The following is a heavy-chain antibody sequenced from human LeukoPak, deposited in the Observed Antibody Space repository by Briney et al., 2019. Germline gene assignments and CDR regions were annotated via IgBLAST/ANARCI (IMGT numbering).Heavy chain of an antibody. J-gene: IGHJ6*04. CDR1: GFTFSDYY. D-gene: IGHD2-21*01. Sequence: GGSLRLSRAASGFTFSDYYMSWIRQAPGKGLEWVSVKGRFTISRDNAKNSLYLQMNSLRAEDTAVYYCARGFRFPDVWGKGTTVTVSS. CDR3: ARGFRFPDV. V-gene: IGHV3-11*04.